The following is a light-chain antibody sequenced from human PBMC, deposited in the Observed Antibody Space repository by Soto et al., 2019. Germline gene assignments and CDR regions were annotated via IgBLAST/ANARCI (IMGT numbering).Light chain of an antibody. V-gene: IGKV3-20*01. Sequence: EIVLTQSPGTLSLSPGERATLSCRASQSVSSSYLAWYQQKPGQAPRLLIYGASSRATGIPDRFSGSGSGTAFTLAISRLEPEDSAVYYCQQHDSSPRTFGQGTKVEI. CDR2: GAS. J-gene: IGKJ1*01. CDR1: QSVSSSY. CDR3: QQHDSSPRT.